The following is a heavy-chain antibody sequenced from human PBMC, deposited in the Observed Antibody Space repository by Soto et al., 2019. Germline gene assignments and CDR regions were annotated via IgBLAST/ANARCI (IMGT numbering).Heavy chain of an antibody. V-gene: IGHV3-30*18. J-gene: IGHJ6*02. CDR3: AKDMQSYGDYDYYGYCMDV. CDR1: GFTFSTYG. CDR2: ISYDGTNK. Sequence: QVQLVESGGGEVQPGRSLTISCAASGFTFSTYGMHWVRQTPGKGLEWVAVISYDGTNKFYSDSVKGRFTISRDNFKNSLTLQMNSLRADDTAVYSCAKDMQSYGDYDYYGYCMDVWGLGTRVTVSS. D-gene: IGHD4-17*01.